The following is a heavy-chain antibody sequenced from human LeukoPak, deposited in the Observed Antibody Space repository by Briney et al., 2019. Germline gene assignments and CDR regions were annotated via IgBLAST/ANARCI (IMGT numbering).Heavy chain of an antibody. Sequence: GGSLRLSCAASGFTFSSCGMHWVRQAPGKGLEWVAIIWYDGNNKYYADSVKGRFTISRDNSKNTVYLQMDSLRAEDTAAYYCARDNIRGAYYLDYWGRGTRVTVSS. V-gene: IGHV3-33*01. CDR2: IWYDGNNK. CDR3: ARDNIRGAYYLDY. J-gene: IGHJ4*02. CDR1: GFTFSSCG. D-gene: IGHD2/OR15-2a*01.